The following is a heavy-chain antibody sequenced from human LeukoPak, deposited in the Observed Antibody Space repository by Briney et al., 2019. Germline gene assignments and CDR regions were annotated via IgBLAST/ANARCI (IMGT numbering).Heavy chain of an antibody. CDR3: ARVVWGWDTAMPTPFDY. Sequence: GGSLRLSCAASGFTFSSYSMNWVRQAPGKGLEWVSSISRSSSYIYYGDSVKGRFTISGDNAKNSLYLQMNSLRAEDTAVYYCARVVWGWDTAMPTPFDYWGQGTLVTVSS. CDR2: ISRSSSYI. D-gene: IGHD5-18*01. CDR1: GFTFSSYS. J-gene: IGHJ4*02. V-gene: IGHV3-21*01.